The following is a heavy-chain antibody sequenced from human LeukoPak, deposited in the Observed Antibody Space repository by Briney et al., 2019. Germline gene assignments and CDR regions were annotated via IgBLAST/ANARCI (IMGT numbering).Heavy chain of an antibody. J-gene: IGHJ5*02. CDR1: GGSISTYY. CDR3: ASSTSGNWFDP. D-gene: IGHD3-3*01. CDR2: IYISGST. V-gene: IGHV4-4*07. Sequence: KGSETPSLTCTVSGGSISTYYWNWIRQPAGKGLEWIGRIYISGSTNYNPSLESRVTMSIDTSKNQFSLKLTSVTAADTAVYYCASSTSGNWFDPWGLGTLVTVSS.